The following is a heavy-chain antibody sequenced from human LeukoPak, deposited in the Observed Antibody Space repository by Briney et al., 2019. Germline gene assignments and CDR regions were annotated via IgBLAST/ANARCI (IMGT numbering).Heavy chain of an antibody. V-gene: IGHV4-39*07. CDR2: IYYSGST. D-gene: IGHD6-13*01. CDR1: GGSISSSSYY. J-gene: IGHJ6*03. CDR3: ARDLNSSSWYVPHLYYYYYYMDV. Sequence: PSETLSLTCTVSGGSISSSSYYWGWIRQPPGKGLEWIGSIYYSGSTYYNPSLKSRVTISVDTSKNQFSLKLSSVTAADTAVYYCARDLNSSSWYVPHLYYYYYYMDVWGKGTTVTVSS.